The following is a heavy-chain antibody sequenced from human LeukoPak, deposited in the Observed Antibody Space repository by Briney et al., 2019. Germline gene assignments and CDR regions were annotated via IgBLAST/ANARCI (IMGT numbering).Heavy chain of an antibody. D-gene: IGHD3-10*01. J-gene: IGHJ4*02. Sequence: PGGSLRLSCEASGFTFSSDDMNWGRQAPRKGLEWGWVISGTGGSTDYADSVKGRFSIYRANPKNTLHLQMNSLRAEDTAVYYCAKGQLWFGEFSYFAYWGQGTLVTVSS. V-gene: IGHV3-23*01. CDR3: AKGQLWFGEFSYFAY. CDR1: GFTFSSDD. CDR2: ISGTGGST.